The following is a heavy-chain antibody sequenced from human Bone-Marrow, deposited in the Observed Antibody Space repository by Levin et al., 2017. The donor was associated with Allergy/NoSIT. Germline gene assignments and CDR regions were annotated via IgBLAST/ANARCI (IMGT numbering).Heavy chain of an antibody. CDR3: AKDPLGGYYYGSGIMDS. CDR1: GFTFSSYG. D-gene: IGHD3-10*01. V-gene: IGHV3-30*18. J-gene: IGHJ3*02. CDR2: ISYDGSNK. Sequence: PGGSLRLSCAASGFTFSSYGMHWVRQAPGKGLEWVAVISYDGSNKYYADSVKGRFTISRDNSKNTLYLQMNSLRAEDTAVYYCAKDPLGGYYYGSGIMDSWGQGTMVTVSS.